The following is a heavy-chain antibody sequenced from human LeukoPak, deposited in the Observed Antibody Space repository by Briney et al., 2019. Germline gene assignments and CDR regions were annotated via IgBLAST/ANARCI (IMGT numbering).Heavy chain of an antibody. D-gene: IGHD2-2*01. J-gene: IGHJ4*02. CDR3: ARDCSSTSCYAFDFDY. Sequence: ASVKVSFKASGYTFTSYGISWVRQAPGQGLEWMGWISAYNGNTNYAQKLQGRVTMTTDTSTSTAYMELRSLRSDDTAVYYCARDCSSTSCYAFDFDYWGQGTLVTVSS. CDR1: GYTFTSYG. CDR2: ISAYNGNT. V-gene: IGHV1-18*01.